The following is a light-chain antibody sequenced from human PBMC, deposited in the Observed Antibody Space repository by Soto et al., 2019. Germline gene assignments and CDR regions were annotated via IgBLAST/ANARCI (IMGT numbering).Light chain of an antibody. Sequence: EIVLTQSPGTLSLSPGERATLSCRASQSVSSSYLAWYQQKPGQAPRLVIYGASSRATGIPDRFSGSGSGTHFTLTISRLEPEDFAVYYCQQYGSSPQTFGQGTKVEIK. CDR3: QQYGSSPQT. CDR1: QSVSSSY. CDR2: GAS. J-gene: IGKJ1*01. V-gene: IGKV3-20*01.